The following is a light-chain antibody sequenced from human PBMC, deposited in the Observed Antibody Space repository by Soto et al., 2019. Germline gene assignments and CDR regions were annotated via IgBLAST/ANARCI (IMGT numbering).Light chain of an antibody. CDR2: DAS. J-gene: IGKJ5*01. Sequence: LSPSPATRFLSTGRTAPLSCRASQSVRSYLAWYQQKPGKAPRLLIYDASNRATGIPARFSGSGSGTDFTLTISSLEPEDFAIYYCQQRSIWLITFGQGTRLEIK. V-gene: IGKV3-11*01. CDR1: QSVRSY. CDR3: QQRSIWLIT.